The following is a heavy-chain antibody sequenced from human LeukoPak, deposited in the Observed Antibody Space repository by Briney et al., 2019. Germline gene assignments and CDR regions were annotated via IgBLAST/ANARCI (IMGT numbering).Heavy chain of an antibody. V-gene: IGHV3-11*04. CDR1: GFAFSDYY. Sequence: GGSLRLSCAASGFAFSDYYMSWIRQAPGKGLEWVSYISSTGIIYYSDSVQGRFTISRDNAKNSLYLQMNSLRAEGTAVYYCTRGGRIAVAGSYYFDYWGQGTLVTVSS. CDR3: TRGGRIAVAGSYYFDY. J-gene: IGHJ4*02. CDR2: ISSTGII. D-gene: IGHD6-19*01.